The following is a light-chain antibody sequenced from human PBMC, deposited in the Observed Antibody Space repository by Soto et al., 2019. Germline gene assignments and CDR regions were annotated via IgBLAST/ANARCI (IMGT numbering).Light chain of an antibody. CDR3: QQRSNWPPT. V-gene: IGKV3-11*01. Sequence: IVLTQSPATLSLSPGERATLSCRASQSVSSYLAWYQQKPGQAPRLLIYDASNRATGIPARFSGSGSGTDFTLTVSSLEPEDFAVYYCQQRSNWPPTFGQGTRLEMK. CDR2: DAS. CDR1: QSVSSY. J-gene: IGKJ5*01.